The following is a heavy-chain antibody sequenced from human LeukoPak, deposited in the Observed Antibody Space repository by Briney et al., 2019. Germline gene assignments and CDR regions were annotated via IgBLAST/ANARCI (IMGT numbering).Heavy chain of an antibody. D-gene: IGHD6-19*01. V-gene: IGHV5-51*01. CDR3: ARHVSGIAVAGTVWWFDP. CDR1: GYSFSSYW. CDR2: IYPGDSDT. J-gene: IGHJ5*02. Sequence: GESLKISCKGFGYSFSSYWIGWVRQMPGKGLEWMGIIYPGDSDTRYSPSFQGQVTISADKSISTAYLQWSSLKASDTAMYYCARHVSGIAVAGTVWWFDPWGQGTLVTGSS.